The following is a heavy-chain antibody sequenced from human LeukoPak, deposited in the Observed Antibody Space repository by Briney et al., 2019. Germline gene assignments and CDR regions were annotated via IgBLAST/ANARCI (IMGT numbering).Heavy chain of an antibody. V-gene: IGHV3-33*01. CDR3: ARAWGPFDY. J-gene: IGHJ4*02. CDR1: VFTFSIYG. D-gene: IGHD3-16*01. CDR2: LWNDGSNK. Sequence: GGSLRLSCAASVFTFSIYGMHWVPQAPGKGLEWGAVLWNDGSNKYYADSVKGRFTISRDNSKNTMYLQMNSLRAEDTDVYSCARAWGPFDYWGQGTLVT.